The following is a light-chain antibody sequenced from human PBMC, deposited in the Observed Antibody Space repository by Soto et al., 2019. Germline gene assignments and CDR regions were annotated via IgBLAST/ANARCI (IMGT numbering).Light chain of an antibody. J-gene: IGLJ1*01. Sequence: QSVLTQPASVSGSPGQSITISCTGTSSDIGGYNYVSWYQHHPGKAPKLMIYDVSNRPSGVSNRFSGSKSGNTASLTISGLQAEDEADYYCSSYTSSSTAYYVFGTGTKV. CDR1: SSDIGGYNY. CDR2: DVS. V-gene: IGLV2-14*03. CDR3: SSYTSSSTAYYV.